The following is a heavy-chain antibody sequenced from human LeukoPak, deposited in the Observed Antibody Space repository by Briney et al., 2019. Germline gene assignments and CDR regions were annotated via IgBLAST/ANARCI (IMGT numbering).Heavy chain of an antibody. D-gene: IGHD6-19*01. J-gene: IGHJ5*02. CDR3: AKDGRGSGWYWAYNWFDP. V-gene: IGHV3-23*01. CDR1: GFTFSSYA. CDR2: ISGSGGST. Sequence: GGSLRLSCAASGFTFSSYAMSWVRQAPGKGLEWVSAISGSGGSTYYADSVRGRFTISRDNSKNTLYLQMNSLRAEDTAVYYCAKDGRGSGWYWAYNWFDPWGQGTLVTVSS.